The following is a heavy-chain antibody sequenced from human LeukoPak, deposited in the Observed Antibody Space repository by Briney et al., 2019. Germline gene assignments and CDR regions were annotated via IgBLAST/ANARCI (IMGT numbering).Heavy chain of an antibody. J-gene: IGHJ4*02. CDR3: ARPGDGYNWGRFDY. Sequence: GGSLRLSCAASGFTFSTYWMSWVRQAPGKGLEWVANIKQDGSEKNYVDSVKGRFTISRDNAKNSLYLQMSSLRAEDTAVYFCARPGDGYNWGRFDYWGQGTLVTVSS. CDR2: IKQDGSEK. CDR1: GFTFSTYW. D-gene: IGHD5-24*01. V-gene: IGHV3-7*04.